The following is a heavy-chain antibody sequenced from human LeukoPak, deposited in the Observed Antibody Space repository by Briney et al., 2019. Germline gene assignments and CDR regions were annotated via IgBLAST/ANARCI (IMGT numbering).Heavy chain of an antibody. J-gene: IGHJ6*03. Sequence: ASVKVSCKASGYTFTGYYMHWVRQAPGQGLEWMGWINPNSGGTNYAQKFQGRVTMTRDTSISTAYMELSRLRSDDTAVYYCARDTPTGVLRGYQLLLSRSHYYYMDVWGKGTTVTVSS. CDR2: INPNSGGT. CDR3: ARDTPTGVLRGYQLLLSRSHYYYMDV. V-gene: IGHV1-2*02. D-gene: IGHD2-2*01. CDR1: GYTFTGYY.